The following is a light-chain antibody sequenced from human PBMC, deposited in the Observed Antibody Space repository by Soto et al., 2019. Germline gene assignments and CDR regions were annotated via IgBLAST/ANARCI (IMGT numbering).Light chain of an antibody. CDR3: QQYGRSPFT. CDR2: GAS. Sequence: EIVLTQSAGTLSLSPGERATLSCGASQSVSSSYLAWYQQKPGQAPRLLIYGASSRATGVPDRFSASGSGTDFTLTISRLEPEDFAVYYCQQYGRSPFTFGPGTKVDIK. CDR1: QSVSSSY. J-gene: IGKJ3*01. V-gene: IGKV3-20*01.